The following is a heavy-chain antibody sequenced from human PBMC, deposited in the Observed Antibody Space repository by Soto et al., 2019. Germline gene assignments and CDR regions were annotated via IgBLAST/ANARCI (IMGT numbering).Heavy chain of an antibody. CDR3: ARDRGTMIVVVIPDDFDN. V-gene: IGHV1-18*01. D-gene: IGHD3-22*01. Sequence: GAAVKVSCKASGYTFTSYGISWVRQAPGQGXEWMGWISAYNGNTNYAQKLQGRVTMTTDTSTSTAYMELRSLRSDDTAVYYCARDRGTMIVVVIPDDFDNWGQGTMVTVSS. J-gene: IGHJ3*02. CDR1: GYTFTSYG. CDR2: ISAYNGNT.